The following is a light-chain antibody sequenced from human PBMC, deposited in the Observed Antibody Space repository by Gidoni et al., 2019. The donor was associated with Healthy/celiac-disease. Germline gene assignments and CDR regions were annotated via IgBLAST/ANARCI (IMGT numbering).Light chain of an antibody. V-gene: IGKV1-5*03. CDR2: KAY. Sequence: DIKMTQSPSTLSAAVGDRVTITCRASQSISSCLAWYQQKPGKAPMLLIYKAYSLESGVPSRFSASGSGTEFTLPISSLQPDDFATYYCQQYNSYSRTFGQGTKVEIK. J-gene: IGKJ1*01. CDR3: QQYNSYSRT. CDR1: QSISSC.